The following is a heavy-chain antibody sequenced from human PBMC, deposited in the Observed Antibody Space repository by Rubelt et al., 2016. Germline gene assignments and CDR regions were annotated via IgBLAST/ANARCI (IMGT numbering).Heavy chain of an antibody. V-gene: IGHV3-21*01. CDR2: ISSSSSYI. CDR1: GFTFSTYS. D-gene: IGHD6-6*01. Sequence: EVHLVESGGGLVKPGGSLRLSCAASGFTFSTYSMTWVRQAPGKGLEWVSSISSSSSYIYYADSVKGRFTISRDNAKNSLYLQRNSLRAEDTAVYYCARDFRPRAPLETPFDYWGQGTLVTVSS. CDR3: ARDFRPRAPLETPFDY. J-gene: IGHJ4*02.